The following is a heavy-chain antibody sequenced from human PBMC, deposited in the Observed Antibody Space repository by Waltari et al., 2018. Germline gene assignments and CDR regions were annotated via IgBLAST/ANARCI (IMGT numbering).Heavy chain of an antibody. CDR3: ARGEGGNSASQFDY. V-gene: IGHV4-34*01. Sequence: QVQLQQWGAGLLKPSETLSLTCAVYGGSFSGYYWSWIRQPPGKGLEWIGEINHSGSTNYNPSLKSRVTISVDTSKNQFSLKLSSVTAADTAVYYCARGEGGNSASQFDYWGQGTLVTVSS. CDR1: GGSFSGYY. D-gene: IGHD6-13*01. CDR2: INHSGST. J-gene: IGHJ4*02.